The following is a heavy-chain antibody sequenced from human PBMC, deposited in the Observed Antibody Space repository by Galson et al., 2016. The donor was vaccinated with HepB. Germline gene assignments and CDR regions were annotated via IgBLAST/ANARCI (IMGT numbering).Heavy chain of an antibody. D-gene: IGHD3-22*01. CDR1: GFTFSSYA. J-gene: IGHJ3*02. Sequence: SLRLSCAASGFTFSSYAMTWVRQAPGKGLEWVSGIRHGGGRTYYADSVNGRFTISRDNSKNTLYLQMNSLRAEDTAVYYCATLTYYYDSKAGAFDIWGQGTMVTVSS. CDR2: IRHGGGRT. CDR3: ATLTYYYDSKAGAFDI. V-gene: IGHV3-23*01.